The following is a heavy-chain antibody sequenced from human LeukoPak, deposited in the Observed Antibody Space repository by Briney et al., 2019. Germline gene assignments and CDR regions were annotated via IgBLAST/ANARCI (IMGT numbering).Heavy chain of an antibody. Sequence: PGRPLRLSCAASGFTFSSYAMHWVRQAPGKGLEWVAVISYDGSNKYYADSVKGRFTISRDNSKNTLYLQMNSLRAEDTAVYYCARALSQWLAPDYWGQGTLVTVSS. CDR1: GFTFSSYA. CDR2: ISYDGSNK. V-gene: IGHV3-30-3*01. CDR3: ARALSQWLAPDY. D-gene: IGHD6-19*01. J-gene: IGHJ4*02.